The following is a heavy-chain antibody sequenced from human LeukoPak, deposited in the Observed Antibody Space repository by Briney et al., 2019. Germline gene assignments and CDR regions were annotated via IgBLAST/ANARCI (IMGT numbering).Heavy chain of an antibody. Sequence: PETLSLTCTVSGGSISSSSYYWGWIRQPPGKGLEWIGSIYYSGSTYYNPSLKSRLTISVDTSKNQFSLKLSSVTAADTAVYYCARRNEGCSSTSCPLRDAFDIWGQGTMVTVSS. V-gene: IGHV4-39*01. J-gene: IGHJ3*02. CDR2: IYYSGST. D-gene: IGHD2-2*01. CDR1: GGSISSSSYY. CDR3: ARRNEGCSSTSCPLRDAFDI.